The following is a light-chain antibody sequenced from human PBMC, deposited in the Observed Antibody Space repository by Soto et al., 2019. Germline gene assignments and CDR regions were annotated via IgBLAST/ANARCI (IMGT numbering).Light chain of an antibody. Sequence: IVMTQSPATLSVSPGERVTLSCRASQSVTSRLAWYQQKPGQAPRLIIYGPSTRATGIPARFIGSGSGTEFTLTIGSLQSEDFAVYYCQQYHNRWTFGQGTKVEI. J-gene: IGKJ1*01. CDR3: QQYHNRWT. CDR2: GPS. CDR1: QSVTSR. V-gene: IGKV3-15*01.